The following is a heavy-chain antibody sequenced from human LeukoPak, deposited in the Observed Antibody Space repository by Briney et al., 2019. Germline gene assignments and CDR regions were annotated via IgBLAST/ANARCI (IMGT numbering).Heavy chain of an antibody. CDR1: GGSFSGYY. CDR2: INHSGST. Sequence: SETLSLTCAVYGGSFSGYYWSWIRQPPGKGLEWIGEINHSGSTNYNPSLKSRVTISVDTSKNQFSLKLSSVTAADTAVYYCARDAPGSYYPHWYFDLWGRGTLVTVSS. J-gene: IGHJ2*01. CDR3: ARDAPGSYYPHWYFDL. V-gene: IGHV4-34*01. D-gene: IGHD1-26*01.